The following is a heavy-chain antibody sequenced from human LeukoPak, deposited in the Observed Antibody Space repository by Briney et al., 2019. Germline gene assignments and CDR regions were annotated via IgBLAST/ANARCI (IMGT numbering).Heavy chain of an antibody. J-gene: IGHJ4*02. Sequence: GGSLRLSCAASGFTFSSYSMNWVRQAPGKGLEWVSSISSSSSYIYYADSVKGRFTISRDNAKNSLYLQMNSLRAEDTAVYYCASVDSSGWYYFDYWGQGTLVTVSS. CDR3: ASVDSSGWYYFDY. V-gene: IGHV3-21*01. CDR2: ISSSSSYI. D-gene: IGHD6-19*01. CDR1: GFTFSSYS.